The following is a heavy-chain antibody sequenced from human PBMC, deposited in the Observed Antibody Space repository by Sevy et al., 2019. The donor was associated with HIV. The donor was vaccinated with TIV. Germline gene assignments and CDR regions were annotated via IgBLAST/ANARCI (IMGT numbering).Heavy chain of an antibody. Sequence: GASVKVSCKASGYTFTSYAMHWVRQAPGQRLEWMGWINAGNGNTKYSQKFQGRVTITRDTSASTAYMELSSLRSEDTAVYYCARSAQQLVLRRLGTPKYGMDVWGQGTTVTVSS. CDR3: ARSAQQLVLRRLGTPKYGMDV. J-gene: IGHJ6*02. V-gene: IGHV1-3*01. CDR1: GYTFTSYA. CDR2: INAGNGNT. D-gene: IGHD6-13*01.